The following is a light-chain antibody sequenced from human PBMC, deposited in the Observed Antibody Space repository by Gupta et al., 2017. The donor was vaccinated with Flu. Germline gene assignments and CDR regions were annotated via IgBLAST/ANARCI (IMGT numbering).Light chain of an antibody. CDR2: KAS. Sequence: DIQVTQSPSALFASVGDRVTITCRASQSITIWLAWYQQKPGKAPNLLIYKASTLEGGVPSRFSGSGSGTDFTLTISSLQPDDFATYYCHQYSRYPWTFGQGTKVEIK. J-gene: IGKJ1*01. V-gene: IGKV1-5*03. CDR3: HQYSRYPWT. CDR1: QSITIW.